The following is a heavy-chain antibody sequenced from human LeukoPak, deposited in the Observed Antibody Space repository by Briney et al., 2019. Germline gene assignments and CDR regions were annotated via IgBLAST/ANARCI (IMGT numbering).Heavy chain of an antibody. CDR3: ARDQYDTWSRRGNFDS. CDR2: IKLDGSEK. V-gene: IGHV3-7*03. CDR1: GFTFGKYW. J-gene: IGHJ4*02. Sequence: GGSLRLSCVASGFTFGKYWMSWVRQAPGKGLEWVANIKLDGSEKNYVDSEKGRFTISRDNTKNSLYLQMNSLRVEDTAVFYCARDQYDTWSRRGNFDSWGQGTLVIVSS. D-gene: IGHD3-9*01.